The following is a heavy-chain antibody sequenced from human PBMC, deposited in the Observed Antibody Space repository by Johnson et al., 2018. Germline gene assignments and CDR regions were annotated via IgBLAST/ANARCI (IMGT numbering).Heavy chain of an antibody. D-gene: IGHD2-2*01. V-gene: IGHV4-34*01. Sequence: QVQLQQWGPGLVKPSETLSLTCGVFGGPFSGFSWAWIRQAPGKGLEWIGEIYYTGTTTYNPNLQSRLRLSLDTSKRQVSLRLTSVTAADTGVYYCARVPSQYFDVWGQGTLVTVSS. CDR2: IYYTGTT. J-gene: IGHJ3*01. CDR1: GGPFSGFS. CDR3: ARVPSQYFDV.